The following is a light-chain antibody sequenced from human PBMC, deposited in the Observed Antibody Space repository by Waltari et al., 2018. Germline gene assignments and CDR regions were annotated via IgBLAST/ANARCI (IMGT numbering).Light chain of an antibody. V-gene: IGKV4-1*01. J-gene: IGKJ1*01. CDR3: QQYYTASWT. CDR2: WAT. CDR1: QSVLYSSNSKNY. Sequence: DFVMTQSPDSLAVSLGERATINCRSSQSVLYSSNSKNYLAWYQQKPGQRPRLLIYWATIRVPGVPDRFIGSGSGTDFTLTIGSLQAADVAVYYCQQYYTASWTFGQGTKVEI.